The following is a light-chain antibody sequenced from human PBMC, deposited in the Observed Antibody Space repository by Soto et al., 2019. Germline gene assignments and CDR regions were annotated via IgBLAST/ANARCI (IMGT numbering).Light chain of an antibody. CDR3: QQYENYWT. V-gene: IGKV1-5*01. CDR2: DAS. CDR1: QTISSW. Sequence: DIQMTQSPFTLSASVGDRVTITCRASQTISSWLAWYQQIPGKAPKLLIYDASNLESGVPSRFSGSGSGTEFNLTISSLQPEDFAVYYCQQYENYWTFGQGTKVEIK. J-gene: IGKJ1*01.